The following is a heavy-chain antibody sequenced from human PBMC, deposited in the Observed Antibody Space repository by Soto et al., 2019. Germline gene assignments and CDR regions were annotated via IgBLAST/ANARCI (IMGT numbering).Heavy chain of an antibody. V-gene: IGHV3-33*01. Sequence: QVQLVESGGGVVQPGRSLRLSCAASGFTFSSYGMHWVRQAPGKGLEWVAVIWYDGSNKYYADSVKGRFTISRDNSKNTLYLQMNSLRAEDTAVYYCARGLMHCSGGSCYSDYFDYWGQGTLATVSS. CDR3: ARGLMHCSGGSCYSDYFDY. J-gene: IGHJ4*02. CDR2: IWYDGSNK. CDR1: GFTFSSYG. D-gene: IGHD2-15*01.